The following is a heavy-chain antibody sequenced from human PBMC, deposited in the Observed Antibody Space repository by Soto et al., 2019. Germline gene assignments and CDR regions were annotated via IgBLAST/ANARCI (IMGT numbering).Heavy chain of an antibody. J-gene: IGHJ4*02. V-gene: IGHV3-33*01. Sequence: SLRLSCAASGFTFSSYGMHWVRQAPGKGLEWVAVIWYDGSNKYYADSVKGRFTISRDNSKNTLYLQMNSLRAEDTAVYYCARDKIGYSYGPGIFDYWGQGTLVPVSS. CDR1: GFTFSSYG. CDR3: ARDKIGYSYGPGIFDY. CDR2: IWYDGSNK. D-gene: IGHD5-18*01.